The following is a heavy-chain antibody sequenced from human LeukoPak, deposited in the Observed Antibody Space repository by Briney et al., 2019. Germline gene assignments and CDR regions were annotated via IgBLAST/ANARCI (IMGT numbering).Heavy chain of an antibody. J-gene: IGHJ4*02. V-gene: IGHV1-46*01. CDR3: ATEAPRSYYFDY. CDR1: EDTFTYYH. Sequence: ASVKVSCKASEDTFTYYHIHWVRQAPGQGVEWMGAVYATGGTTINTQNFQGRVTMTRDTSTGTVYMELSSLRFEDTAMYYCATEAPRSYYFDYWGQRILVTVSS. CDR2: VYATGGTT.